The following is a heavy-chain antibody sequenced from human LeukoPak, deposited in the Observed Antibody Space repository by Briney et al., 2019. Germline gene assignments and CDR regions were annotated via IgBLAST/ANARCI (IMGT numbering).Heavy chain of an antibody. J-gene: IGHJ3*02. CDR1: GGTFSSYA. CDR2: IIPIFGTA. V-gene: IGHV1-69*05. CDR3: ATWGYDILTGYPFDI. D-gene: IGHD3-9*01. Sequence: GSSVKVSCKASGGTFSSYAISWVRQAPGQGLEWMGGIIPIFGTANYAQKFQGRVTITTDESTSTAYMELSSLRSEDTAVYYCATWGYDILTGYPFDIWGQGTMVTVSS.